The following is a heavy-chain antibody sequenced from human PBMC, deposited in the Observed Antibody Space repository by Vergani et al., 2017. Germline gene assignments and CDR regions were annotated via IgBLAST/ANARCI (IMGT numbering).Heavy chain of an antibody. Sequence: QVQLQESGPGLVKSSETLSLTCSVSFDSIRNLYCNWIRPPPGKGLEWIGSIHYSENTNYKPSLNTRVTISVDTSKNQFSLTLTSVTAADTAVYYCASDTHSGQRADRWGQGILVTVTS. CDR3: ASDTHSGQRADR. D-gene: IGHD6-19*01. CDR2: IHYSENT. J-gene: IGHJ5*02. CDR1: FDSIRNLY. V-gene: IGHV4-59*11.